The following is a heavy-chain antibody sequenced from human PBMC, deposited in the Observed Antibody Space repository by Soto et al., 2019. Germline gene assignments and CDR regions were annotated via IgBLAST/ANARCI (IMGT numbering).Heavy chain of an antibody. CDR3: ARVAVGSYYLDY. Sequence: EVQLVESGGGLVQPGGSLRLSCAASGFTFSSYWMHWVRQAPGKGLVWVSRVNPDGSDTSYADSVKGRFTISRDNAKNTLYLQMNGLRAEDTAVYYCARVAVGSYYLDYWRQGTLLTVSS. V-gene: IGHV3-74*01. CDR1: GFTFSSYW. D-gene: IGHD6-13*01. J-gene: IGHJ4*02. CDR2: VNPDGSDT.